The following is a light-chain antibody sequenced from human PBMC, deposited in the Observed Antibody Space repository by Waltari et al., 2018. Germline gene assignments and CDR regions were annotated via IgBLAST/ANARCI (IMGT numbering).Light chain of an antibody. CDR3: QTGGFGIWV. CDR2: VNRDGSH. CDR1: SGHSNYA. Sequence: QLLLTQSPSASASLGASVKLTCTVSSGHSNYAIAWHQQHPHKGPRYLMKVNRDGSHIKGDGIPDRFSGSNSGAERYLTISSLQSEDEADYYCQTGGFGIWVFGGGTKLTVL. V-gene: IGLV4-69*01. J-gene: IGLJ3*02.